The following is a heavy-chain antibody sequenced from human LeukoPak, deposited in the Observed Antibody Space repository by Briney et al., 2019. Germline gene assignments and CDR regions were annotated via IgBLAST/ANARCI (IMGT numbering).Heavy chain of an antibody. CDR2: ISSDSTTI. CDR1: GFPLSSYS. D-gene: IGHD3/OR15-3a*01. J-gene: IGHJ4*02. Sequence: GGSLRLSCAASGFPLSSYSMNWVRQAPGKGLEWVSYISSDSTTIYYAGSVKGRFTVSRDNAKNSLYLQMNSLRAEDTAVYYCARVRTQVVGDYVDYWGQGSLVTVSS. V-gene: IGHV3-48*04. CDR3: ARVRTQVVGDYVDY.